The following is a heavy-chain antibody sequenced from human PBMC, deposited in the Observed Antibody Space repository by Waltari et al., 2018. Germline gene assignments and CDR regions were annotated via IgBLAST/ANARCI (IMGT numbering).Heavy chain of an antibody. D-gene: IGHD6-13*01. CDR2: IYYRGST. CDR1: GGSISSHY. J-gene: IGHJ4*02. Sequence: QVQLQESGPGLVKPSETLSLTCTVSGGSISSHYWSWIRQPPGKGLEWIGYIYYRGSTNYNPSLKSRVTISVDTSKNQFSLKLSSVTAADTAVYYCARIAAAVDWGQGTLVTVSS. CDR3: ARIAAAVD. V-gene: IGHV4-59*11.